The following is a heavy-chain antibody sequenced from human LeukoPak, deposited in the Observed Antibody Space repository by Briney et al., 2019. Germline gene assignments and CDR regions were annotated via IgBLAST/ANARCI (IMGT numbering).Heavy chain of an antibody. J-gene: IGHJ4*02. CDR2: IYYSGST. CDR1: GGSISSGDYF. Sequence: SETLSLTCTVSGGSISSGDYFWRWIRQPPGKGLEWIGYIYYSGSTYYNPSLKSRVTISVDTSKNQFSLKLSSVTAADTAVYYCARVTGYSYGYRIDYWGQGTLVTVSS. D-gene: IGHD5-18*01. V-gene: IGHV4-30-4*01. CDR3: ARVTGYSYGYRIDY.